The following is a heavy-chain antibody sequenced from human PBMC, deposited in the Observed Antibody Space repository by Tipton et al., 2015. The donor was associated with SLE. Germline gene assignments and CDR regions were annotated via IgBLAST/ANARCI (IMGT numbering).Heavy chain of an antibody. V-gene: IGHV1-18*01. CDR1: GYTFTSYG. Sequence: QSGPEVKKPGASVKVSCKASGYTFTSYGISWVRQAPGQGLEWMGWISAYNGNTNYAQKLQGRVTMTTDTSTRTAYMELRSLRPDDTAVYYWARADSLVVVAATYAFDIWGQGPMVTVSS. CDR3: ARADSLVVVAATYAFDI. J-gene: IGHJ3*02. D-gene: IGHD2-15*01. CDR2: ISAYNGNT.